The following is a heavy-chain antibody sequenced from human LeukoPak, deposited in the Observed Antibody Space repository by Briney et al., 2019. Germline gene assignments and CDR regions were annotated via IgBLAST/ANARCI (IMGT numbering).Heavy chain of an antibody. V-gene: IGHV1-69*05. D-gene: IGHD5-18*01. J-gene: IGHJ4*02. CDR2: IIPIFGTA. CDR3: AREQDTAMGPYFDY. CDR1: GYTFTSYG. Sequence: SVKVSCKASGYTFTSYGISWVRQAPGQGLEWMGGIIPIFGTANYAQKFQGRVTITTDDSTSTAYMELSSLRSEDTAVYYCAREQDTAMGPYFDYWGQGTLVTVSS.